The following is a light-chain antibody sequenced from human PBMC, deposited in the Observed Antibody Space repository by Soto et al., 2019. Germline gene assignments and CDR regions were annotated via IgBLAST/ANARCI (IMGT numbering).Light chain of an antibody. V-gene: IGLV2-8*01. CDR2: EVS. CDR3: TSYAGSNIWV. CDR1: SIDVSAYKY. J-gene: IGLJ3*02. Sequence: QSVLTQPPSASGSPGQSVTISCTGTSIDVSAYKYVSWYQQYPGKAPKLMIYEVSRRPSGVPDRFSGSKSGNTASLTVSGLQAEDEADYYCTSYAGSNIWVFGGGTKPSVL.